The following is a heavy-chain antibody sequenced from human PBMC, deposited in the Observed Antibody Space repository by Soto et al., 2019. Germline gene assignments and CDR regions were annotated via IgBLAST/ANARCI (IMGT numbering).Heavy chain of an antibody. V-gene: IGHV3-23*01. Sequence: EVQLLESGGGLVQPGGSLRLSCAASGFTFSTYAMNWVRQAPGKGLEWVSLIISSGGSTYYADSVKGRFTISRDNSKNTLYLQMNSLRADDTAVYYCAKAEGSSYGTEYCQHWGQGTLVTVSS. J-gene: IGHJ1*01. D-gene: IGHD6-13*01. CDR1: GFTFSTYA. CDR2: IISSGGST. CDR3: AKAEGSSYGTEYCQH.